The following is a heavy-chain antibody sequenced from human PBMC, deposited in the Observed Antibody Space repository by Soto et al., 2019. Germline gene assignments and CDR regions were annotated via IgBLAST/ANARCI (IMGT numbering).Heavy chain of an antibody. CDR3: ARGDLITDDYVWGSYRLIPSYLFDY. D-gene: IGHD3-16*02. CDR1: GYTFTSYA. J-gene: IGHJ4*02. CDR2: INAGNGNT. V-gene: IGHV1-3*01. Sequence: GASVKVSCKASGYTFTSYAMHWVRQAPGQRLEWMGWINAGNGNTKYSQKFQGRVTITRDTSASTAYMELSSLRSEDTAVYYCARGDLITDDYVWGSYRLIPSYLFDYWGQGTLVTVSS.